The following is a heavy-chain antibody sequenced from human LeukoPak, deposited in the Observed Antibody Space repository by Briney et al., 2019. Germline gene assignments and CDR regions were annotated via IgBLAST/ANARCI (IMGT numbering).Heavy chain of an antibody. CDR2: ISWNSGSI. CDR1: GFTFDDYA. V-gene: IGHV3-9*01. Sequence: GGSLRLSCAASGFTFDDYAMHWVRQAPGKGLEWVSGISWNSGSIGYADSVKGRFTISRDNAKNSLYLQMNSLRAEDTALYYCAKSNYYGSGSLGYWGQGTLVTVST. CDR3: AKSNYYGSGSLGY. J-gene: IGHJ4*02. D-gene: IGHD3-10*01.